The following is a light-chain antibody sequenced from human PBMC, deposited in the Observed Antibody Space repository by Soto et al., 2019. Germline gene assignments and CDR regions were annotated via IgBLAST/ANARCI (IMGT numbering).Light chain of an antibody. Sequence: EIGMTQSPATLSVSPGERATLSCRASQSFSSYLAWYPQKPGQAPRLLLYGASTRATGIPARFSGSGSGTEFTLTISGLQSEDFAVYYCQQYNNWPPYTFGQGTKLEIK. CDR3: QQYNNWPPYT. CDR2: GAS. CDR1: QSFSSY. V-gene: IGKV3-15*01. J-gene: IGKJ2*01.